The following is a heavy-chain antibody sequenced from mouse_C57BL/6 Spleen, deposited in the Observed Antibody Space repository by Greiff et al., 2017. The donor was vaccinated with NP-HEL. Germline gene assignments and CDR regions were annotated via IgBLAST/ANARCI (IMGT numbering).Heavy chain of an antibody. V-gene: IGHV14-4*01. CDR2: IDPENGDT. CDR1: GFNIKDDY. D-gene: IGHD2-12*01. J-gene: IGHJ4*01. CDR3: TSAYDGYAMDY. Sequence: EVQLQQSGAELVRPGASVKLSCTASGFNIKDDYMHWVKQRPEQGLEWIGWIDPENGDTEYASKFQGKATITADTSSNTAYLQLSSLTSEDTAVYYCTSAYDGYAMDYWGQGTSVTVSS.